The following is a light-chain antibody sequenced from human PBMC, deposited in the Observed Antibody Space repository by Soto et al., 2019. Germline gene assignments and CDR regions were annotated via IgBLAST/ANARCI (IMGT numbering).Light chain of an antibody. CDR3: LQYSSSQLP. Sequence: EIVLTQSPATLYLSPGERATLSCGASQSVSSSYLAWYQHKPGLAPRLLIYDASSRATGIPERFSGGGSGTDFTLTISILEPKVFSVYYCLQYSSSQLPFGGGIKVEIK. V-gene: IGKV3D-20*01. CDR1: QSVSSSY. CDR2: DAS. J-gene: IGKJ4*01.